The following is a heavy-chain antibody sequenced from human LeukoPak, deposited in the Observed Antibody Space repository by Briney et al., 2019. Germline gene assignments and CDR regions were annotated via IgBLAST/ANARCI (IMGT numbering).Heavy chain of an antibody. Sequence: ASVKVSCKASGYTFTSYDVNWVRQATGQGLEWMGWMNPNSGNTGYAQKFQGRVTMISNTSISTAYMELTSLTSEDTAVYYCARASSSWYSGYYYAMDVWGQGTTVTVSS. CDR2: MNPNSGNT. V-gene: IGHV1-8*01. D-gene: IGHD6-13*01. CDR1: GYTFTSYD. J-gene: IGHJ6*02. CDR3: ARASSSWYSGYYYAMDV.